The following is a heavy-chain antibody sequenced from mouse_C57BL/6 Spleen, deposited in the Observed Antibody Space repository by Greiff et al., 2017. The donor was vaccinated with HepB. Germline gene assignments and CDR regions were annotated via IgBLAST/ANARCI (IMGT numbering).Heavy chain of an antibody. CDR2: IHPNSGST. CDR1: GYTFTSYW. D-gene: IGHD1-1*01. CDR3: ARWLITTVVEEAYWYFDV. Sequence: QVQLQQPGAELVKPGASVKLSCKASGYTFTSYWMHWVKQRPGQGLEWIGMIHPNSGSTNYNEKFKSKATLTVDKSSSTAYMQLSSLTSEDSAVYYCARWLITTVVEEAYWYFDVWGTGTTVTVSS. J-gene: IGHJ1*03. V-gene: IGHV1-64*01.